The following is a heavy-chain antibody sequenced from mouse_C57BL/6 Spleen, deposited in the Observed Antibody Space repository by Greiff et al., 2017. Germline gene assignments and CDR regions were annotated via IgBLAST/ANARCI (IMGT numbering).Heavy chain of an antibody. CDR1: GYSFTGYY. J-gene: IGHJ1*03. Sequence: EVQLQQSGPELVKPGASVKISCKASGYSFTGYYMNWVKQSPEKSLEWIGEINPSTGGTTYNQKFKAKATLTVDKSSSTAYMQLKSLTSEDSAVYYCAIPDIGYDGYFDVWGTGTTVTVSS. D-gene: IGHD2-2*01. CDR3: AIPDIGYDGYFDV. CDR2: INPSTGGT. V-gene: IGHV1-42*01.